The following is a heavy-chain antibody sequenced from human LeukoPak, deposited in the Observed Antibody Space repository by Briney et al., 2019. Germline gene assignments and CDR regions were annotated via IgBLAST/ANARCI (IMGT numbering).Heavy chain of an antibody. CDR2: ISGSGGST. V-gene: IGHV3-23*01. D-gene: IGHD6-13*01. CDR3: AKDEHQLGRPFDP. CDR1: GFTFSSYS. J-gene: IGHJ5*02. Sequence: GGSLTLSCAASGFTFSSYSMSWVRQPPGQGLEWVSAISGSGGSTYYADSVKGRFTISRDNSKNTLYLQMNSLIAEDTAVYYCAKDEHQLGRPFDPWGQGTLVTVSS.